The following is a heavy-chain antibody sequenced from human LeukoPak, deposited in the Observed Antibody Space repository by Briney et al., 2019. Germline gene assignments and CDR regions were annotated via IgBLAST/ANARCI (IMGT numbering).Heavy chain of an antibody. CDR2: ISSGSSYI. J-gene: IGHJ6*02. CDR3: VRWYATGYGMDV. Sequence: GGSLRLSCAASGFTFSSYSMNWVRQVPGKGLEWVSSISSGSSYISYADSVKGRFTISRDNANTSLYLQMNSLRAEDTAVYYCVRWYATGYGMDVWGQGTTVTVSS. D-gene: IGHD6-13*01. V-gene: IGHV3-21*01. CDR1: GFTFSSYS.